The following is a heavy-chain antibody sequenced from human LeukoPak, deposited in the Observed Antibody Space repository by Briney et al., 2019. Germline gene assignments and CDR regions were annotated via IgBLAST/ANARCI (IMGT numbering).Heavy chain of an antibody. D-gene: IGHD3-3*01. V-gene: IGHV3-30*04. CDR1: GFIFSSYT. J-gene: IGHJ4*02. Sequence: PGGSLRLSCAAAGFIFSSYTMHWVRQAPGKGLEWVADISYDVNNKYYADSVKGRFTISRDNSKNTLYLQMNSLRAEDTAVYYCAKTGFSMSYDFWSGRQIYFDSWGQGTLVTVSS. CDR2: ISYDVNNK. CDR3: AKTGFSMSYDFWSGRQIYFDS.